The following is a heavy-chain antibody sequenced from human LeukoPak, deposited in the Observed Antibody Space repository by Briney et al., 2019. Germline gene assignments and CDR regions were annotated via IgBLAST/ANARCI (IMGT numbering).Heavy chain of an antibody. CDR1: GGSISSYY. Sequence: SETLSLTCTVSGGSISSYYWSWIRQPPGKGLEWIAYIYYSGNTHYNPSLKSRVTISVDTSKNQFSLKLSSVTAADTAVYYCARDSGGNSEAFDIWGQGTMVTVSS. CDR2: IYYSGNT. D-gene: IGHD4-23*01. V-gene: IGHV4-59*01. CDR3: ARDSGGNSEAFDI. J-gene: IGHJ3*02.